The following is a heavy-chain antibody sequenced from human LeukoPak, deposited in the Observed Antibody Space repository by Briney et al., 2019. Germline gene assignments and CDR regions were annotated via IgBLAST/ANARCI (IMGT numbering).Heavy chain of an antibody. CDR2: IYTTGTT. CDR3: GRQGYAGSHYFIDF. CDR1: SGSISSYH. Sequence: SETLSLTCTVSSGSISSYHWGWVRQPPGKGLEWIGRIYTTGTTHYNPSLKSRLTMSVDTSTNQFSLNLTSVTAADTAVYYCGRQGYAGSHYFIDFWSQGTLVAVS. J-gene: IGHJ4*02. V-gene: IGHV4-4*07. D-gene: IGHD2-2*01.